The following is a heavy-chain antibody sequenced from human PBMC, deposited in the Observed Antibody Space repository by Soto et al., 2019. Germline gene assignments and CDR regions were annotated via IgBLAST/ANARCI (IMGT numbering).Heavy chain of an antibody. CDR1: GDSVSSNSAA. D-gene: IGHD2-2*01. CDR2: TYYRSKWYN. J-gene: IGHJ6*02. Sequence: SQTLSFTCAISGDSVSSNSAAWNWIRQSPSRGLEWLGRTYYRSKWYNDYAVSVKSRITINPDTSKNQFSLQLNSVTPEDTAGYYCAREVVVVPAAGGYYYYGMDVWGQGTTVTVSS. CDR3: AREVVVVPAAGGYYYYGMDV. V-gene: IGHV6-1*01.